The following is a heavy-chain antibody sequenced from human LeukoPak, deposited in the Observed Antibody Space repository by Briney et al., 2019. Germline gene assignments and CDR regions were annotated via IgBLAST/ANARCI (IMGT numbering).Heavy chain of an antibody. CDR1: GGSISSYY. Sequence: SETLSLTCTVSGGSISSYYWSWIRQPAGKGLEWIGRIYTSGSTNYNPSLKSRVTMSVDTSKNQFSLKLSSVTAADTAVYYCARARESSGYYPFDYWGQGTLVTVSS. V-gene: IGHV4-4*07. CDR2: IYTSGST. CDR3: ARARESSGYYPFDY. J-gene: IGHJ4*02. D-gene: IGHD3-22*01.